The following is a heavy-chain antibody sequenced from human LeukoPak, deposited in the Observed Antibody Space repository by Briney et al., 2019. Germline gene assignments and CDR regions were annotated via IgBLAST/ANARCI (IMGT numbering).Heavy chain of an antibody. CDR2: ISYDGSNK. Sequence: GGSLRLSCAASGFTFSSYGMHWVRQAPGKGLEWVAVISYDGSNKYYADSVKGRFTISRDNSKNTLYLQMNSLRAEDTAVYYCAKDSIVWFGENWPLDYWAREPWSPSPQ. D-gene: IGHD3-10*01. CDR1: GFTFSSYG. CDR3: AKDSIVWFGENWPLDY. J-gene: IGHJ4*02. V-gene: IGHV3-30*18.